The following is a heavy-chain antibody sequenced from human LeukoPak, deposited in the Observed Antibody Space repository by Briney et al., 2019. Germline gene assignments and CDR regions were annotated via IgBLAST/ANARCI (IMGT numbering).Heavy chain of an antibody. CDR2: CSGYNGDT. J-gene: IGHJ2*01. CDR1: GYTFAHHG. V-gene: IGHV1-18*01. D-gene: IGHD6-19*01. Sequence: AAGKVSCKASGYTFAHHGISWVRQVPGQWLEWMGRCSGYNGDTFYAQEVQGRVTMTTDRSPTIAYVELRSLTSDDTAVYHCSRDPSNTSGRYQYLDHWGRGTLVTVSS. CDR3: SRDPSNTSGRYQYLDH.